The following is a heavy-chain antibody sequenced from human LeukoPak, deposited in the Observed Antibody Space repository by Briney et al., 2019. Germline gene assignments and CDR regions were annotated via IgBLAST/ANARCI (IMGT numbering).Heavy chain of an antibody. CDR1: GGSISSYY. D-gene: IGHD3-9*01. J-gene: IGHJ3*02. CDR2: IYTSGST. Sequence: SETLSLTCTVSGGSISSYYWSWIRQPAGKGLEWIGGIYTSGSTNYNPSLKSRVTMSVDTSKNQFSLKLSSVTAADTAVYYCARVRTYYDILTGYSDNAFDIWGQGTMVTVSS. V-gene: IGHV4-4*07. CDR3: ARVRTYYDILTGYSDNAFDI.